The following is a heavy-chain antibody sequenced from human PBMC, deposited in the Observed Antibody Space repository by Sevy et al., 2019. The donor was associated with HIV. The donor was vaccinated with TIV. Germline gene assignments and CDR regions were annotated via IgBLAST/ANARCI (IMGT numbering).Heavy chain of an antibody. Sequence: GGSLRLSCAASGFTFSNAWMSWVRQAPGKGLEWVGRIKSKTDGGTTDYAAPVKGRFTISRDDSKNTLNLQMNSLKTEDTAVYYCTSPLYCSSTSCYGHYYYGMDVWGQGTTVTVSS. V-gene: IGHV3-15*01. CDR3: TSPLYCSSTSCYGHYYYGMDV. CDR1: GFTFSNAW. D-gene: IGHD2-2*01. J-gene: IGHJ6*02. CDR2: IKSKTDGGTT.